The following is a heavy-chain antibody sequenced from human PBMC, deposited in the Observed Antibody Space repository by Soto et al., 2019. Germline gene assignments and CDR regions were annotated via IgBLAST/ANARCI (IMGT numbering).Heavy chain of an antibody. J-gene: IGHJ3*02. Sequence: GGSLRLSCAASGFTFSSYWMSWVRQAPGKGLEWVANIKQDGSEKYYVDSVKGRFTISRDNAKKSLYLQMNSLRADDKAVYYCARGLRESVVVVAATLAFDIWGQGTMVTVSS. CDR2: IKQDGSEK. CDR1: GFTFSSYW. D-gene: IGHD2-15*01. V-gene: IGHV3-7*03. CDR3: ARGLRESVVVVAATLAFDI.